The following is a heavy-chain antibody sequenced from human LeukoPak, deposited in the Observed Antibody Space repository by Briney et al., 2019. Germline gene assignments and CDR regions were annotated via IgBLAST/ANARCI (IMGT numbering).Heavy chain of an antibody. V-gene: IGHV1-2*02. CDR1: GYTFTGYY. J-gene: IGHJ3*02. Sequence: ASVKVSCKASGYTFTGYYMHWVRQAPGQGLEWMGWINPNSGGTNYALKFQGRVTMTRDTSISTAYMELSRLRSDDTAVYYCASVVVVAANDAFDIWGQGTMVTVSS. CDR2: INPNSGGT. CDR3: ASVVVVAANDAFDI. D-gene: IGHD2-15*01.